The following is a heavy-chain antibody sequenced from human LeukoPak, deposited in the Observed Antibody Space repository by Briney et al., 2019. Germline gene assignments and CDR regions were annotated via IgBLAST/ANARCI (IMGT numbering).Heavy chain of an antibody. J-gene: IGHJ6*02. D-gene: IGHD6-19*01. V-gene: IGHV4-4*07. CDR1: GGSISSYY. CDR2: IYTSGST. Sequence: SETLSLTCTVSGGSISSYYWSWIRQPAGKGLEWIGRIYTSGSTNYNPSLKSRVTMSVGTSKNQFSLKLSSVTAADTAVYYCARAPLYSGGSGWSIYYFYAMDVWGQGTTVTVSS. CDR3: ARAPLYSGGSGWSIYYFYAMDV.